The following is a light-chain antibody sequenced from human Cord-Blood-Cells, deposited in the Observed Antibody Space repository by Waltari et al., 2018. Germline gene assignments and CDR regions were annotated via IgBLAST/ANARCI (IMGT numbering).Light chain of an antibody. CDR1: SSDVVGYNY. CDR3: SSYTSSSTWV. Sequence: QSALTQPASVSGSPGQSITISCAGTSSDVVGYNYVSWYQQHPGKAPELMIYDVSNRPSGVSNRFPGYKSGNTASLTISGLQAEDEADYYCSSYTSSSTWVFGGGTKLTVL. CDR2: DVS. V-gene: IGLV2-14*03. J-gene: IGLJ3*02.